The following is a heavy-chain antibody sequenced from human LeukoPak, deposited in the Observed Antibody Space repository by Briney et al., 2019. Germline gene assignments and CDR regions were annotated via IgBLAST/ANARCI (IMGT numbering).Heavy chain of an antibody. J-gene: IGHJ4*02. V-gene: IGHV3-7*01. CDR2: IKHGGSDS. CDR1: VFTFSDYY. D-gene: IGHD4-17*01. CDR3: ARDRRPTIYGGLDS. Sequence: PGGSLRLSCAASVFTFSDYYMSWIRQAPGKGLEWGANIKHGGSDSFYVDSVKGRFTISRDNSENSLYLQMHSLRVEDTAMYFCARDRRPTIYGGLDSWGQGTVVTVSS.